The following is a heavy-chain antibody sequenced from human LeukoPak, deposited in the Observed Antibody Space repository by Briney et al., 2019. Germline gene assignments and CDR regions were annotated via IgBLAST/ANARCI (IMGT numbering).Heavy chain of an antibody. J-gene: IGHJ2*01. D-gene: IGHD2-2*02. CDR1: GYTFTGYY. Sequence: GASVKVSCKASGYTFTGYYMHWVRQAPGQGLEWMGWINPNSGGTNYAQKFQGRVTMTRDTSISTAYMELSRLRSDDTAVYYCASDGVVPAAIPYWYFDLWGRGTLVTVSS. V-gene: IGHV1-2*02. CDR2: INPNSGGT. CDR3: ASDGVVPAAIPYWYFDL.